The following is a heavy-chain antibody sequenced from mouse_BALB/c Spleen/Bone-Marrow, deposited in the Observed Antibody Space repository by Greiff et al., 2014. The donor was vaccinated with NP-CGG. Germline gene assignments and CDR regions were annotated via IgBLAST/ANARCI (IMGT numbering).Heavy chain of an antibody. CDR3: ARREYGNGGFAY. Sequence: QVQLQQSGAELARPGASVKLSCKASGYTFTDYYINWVKQGTGQGLEWIGEIYPGSGNTYYNEKFKGKATLTADKSSSTAYMQLSSLTSEDSAVYFCARREYGNGGFAYWGQGTLVTVSA. D-gene: IGHD2-10*02. CDR1: GYTFTDYY. V-gene: IGHV1-77*01. CDR2: IYPGSGNT. J-gene: IGHJ3*01.